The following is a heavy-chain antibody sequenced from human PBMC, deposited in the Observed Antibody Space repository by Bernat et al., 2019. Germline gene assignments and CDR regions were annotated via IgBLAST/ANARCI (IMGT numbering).Heavy chain of an antibody. CDR1: GFSFRTYG. D-gene: IGHD2/OR15-2a*01. CDR2: IWYDGSNK. Sequence: QVQLVESGGGVVQPGRSLRLSCAASGFSFRTYGIHWVRQAPGKGLEWVAVIWYDGSNKYYTDSVTGRFTISRDNSKNTLYLQMNSLRAEDTAVYYCARDWSFYGIFDYLGQGTLVTVSS. CDR3: ARDWSFYGIFDY. J-gene: IGHJ4*02. V-gene: IGHV3-33*01.